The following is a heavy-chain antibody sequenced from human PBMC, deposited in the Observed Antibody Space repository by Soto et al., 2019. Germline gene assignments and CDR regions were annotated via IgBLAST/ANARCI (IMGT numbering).Heavy chain of an antibody. CDR1: GDSVSSNRAA. Sequence: SQTLSLTCAISGDSVSSNRAAWNWIRQSPSRGLEWLGRTYYRSKWYDDYAVSVKGRITINPDTSKKQFSLHLNSVTPEDTAVYYCASEGAASTDYGGNIDYWGPGTLVTVSS. D-gene: IGHD2-15*01. J-gene: IGHJ4*02. CDR2: TYYRSKWYD. V-gene: IGHV6-1*01. CDR3: ASEGAASTDYGGNIDY.